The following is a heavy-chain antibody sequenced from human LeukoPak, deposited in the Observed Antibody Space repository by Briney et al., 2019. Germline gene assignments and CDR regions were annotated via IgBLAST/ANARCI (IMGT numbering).Heavy chain of an antibody. CDR2: MYYSGKT. Sequence: SEALSLTCSVSGGSVSSSGYYWGWIRQPPGKGLEWIGSMYYSGKTYCNPSLKSRVTISVDTSKNQVSLKLSSVTAADTAVYYCARHRIAVAGTTHNWFDPWGQGTLVTVSS. D-gene: IGHD6-13*01. CDR1: GGSVSSSGYY. CDR3: ARHRIAVAGTTHNWFDP. J-gene: IGHJ5*02. V-gene: IGHV4-39*01.